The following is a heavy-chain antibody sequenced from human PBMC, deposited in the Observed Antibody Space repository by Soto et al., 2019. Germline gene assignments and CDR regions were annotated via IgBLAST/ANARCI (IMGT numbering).Heavy chain of an antibody. V-gene: IGHV1-2*04. J-gene: IGHJ6*02. CDR3: ARSLDSSSWHYYYYYGMDV. Sequence: QVQLVQSGAEVKKPGASVKVSCKASGYTFTGYYMHWVRQAPGQGLEWMGWINPNSGGTNYAQKFQGWVTMTKDTSISRAYMELSRLRSDDTAVYYCARSLDSSSWHYYYYYGMDVWGQGTTVTVSS. CDR2: INPNSGGT. CDR1: GYTFTGYY. D-gene: IGHD6-13*01.